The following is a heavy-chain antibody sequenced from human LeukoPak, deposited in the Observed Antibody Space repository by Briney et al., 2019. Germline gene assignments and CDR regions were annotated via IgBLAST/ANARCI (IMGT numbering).Heavy chain of an antibody. CDR1: GYTFSSYG. CDR2: ISAYNGNT. Sequence: ASVKVSCKASGYTFSSYGISWVRQAPGQGLEWMGWISAYNGNTNYAQKLQGRVTMTTDTSTSTAYMELGSLRSGDTAVYYCARNGTRRYCSGGSCYSFRFDPWGQGTLVTVSS. V-gene: IGHV1-18*01. D-gene: IGHD2-15*01. CDR3: ARNGTRRYCSGGSCYSFRFDP. J-gene: IGHJ5*02.